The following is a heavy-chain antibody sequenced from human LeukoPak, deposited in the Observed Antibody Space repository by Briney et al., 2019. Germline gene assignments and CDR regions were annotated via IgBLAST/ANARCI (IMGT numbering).Heavy chain of an antibody. CDR1: GFTFTSYA. D-gene: IGHD5-18*01. CDR2: IQYDGSSK. CDR3: AKDRGYSSYDFDY. Sequence: GGSLRLSCAASGFTFTSYAMHWVRQAPGKGLEWVAFIQYDGSSKYYADAVKGRFTISRDNSKNTVYLQMSRQRAEDTTVYYCAKDRGYSSYDFDYWGQGTLVTVSX. V-gene: IGHV3-30*02. J-gene: IGHJ4*02.